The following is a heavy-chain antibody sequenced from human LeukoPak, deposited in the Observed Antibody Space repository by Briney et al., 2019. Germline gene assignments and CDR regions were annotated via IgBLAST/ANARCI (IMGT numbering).Heavy chain of an antibody. CDR2: INHSGYT. V-gene: IGHV4-34*01. CDR3: TRMTTGHDY. J-gene: IGHJ4*02. Sequence: SETLSLTCAVSGVSFDYYYWSWVRQTPGKGLEWIGEINHSGYTNDSPSLKSRVTLSIDTSRKQFSLNLRSVTVADAGIYYCTRMTTGHDYWGQGTLVTVSS. D-gene: IGHD4-17*01. CDR1: GVSFDYYY.